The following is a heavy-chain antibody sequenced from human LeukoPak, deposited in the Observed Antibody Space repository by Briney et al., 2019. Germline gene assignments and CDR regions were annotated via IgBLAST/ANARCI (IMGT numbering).Heavy chain of an antibody. D-gene: IGHD2-21*01. CDR3: ASGRGYCGGASCPPFDF. Sequence: SETLSLTCTVSGGSISSYYWSWIRQPPGKGLEWIGYIYYSGNTNYTPSLKSRATISLDTSKNQFSLRLSSVTAADTAVYFCASGRGYCGGASCPPFDFWGQGTLVTVSS. CDR1: GGSISSYY. CDR2: IYYSGNT. V-gene: IGHV4-59*01. J-gene: IGHJ4*02.